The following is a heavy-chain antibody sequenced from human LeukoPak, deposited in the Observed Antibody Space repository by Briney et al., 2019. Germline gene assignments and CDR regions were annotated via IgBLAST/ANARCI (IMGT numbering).Heavy chain of an antibody. V-gene: IGHV3-33*01. D-gene: IGHD3-22*01. J-gene: IGHJ5*02. Sequence: GGSLRLSCAASGFTFSSYGMHWVRQGPGKGLEWLAVIWYDGSNKFYADSVKGRFSISRDNSKNTLYLQMNSLRGEDMAVYYCARDRRLNFYDSNTGWFDPWGQGTLVTVSS. CDR1: GFTFSSYG. CDR2: IWYDGSNK. CDR3: ARDRRLNFYDSNTGWFDP.